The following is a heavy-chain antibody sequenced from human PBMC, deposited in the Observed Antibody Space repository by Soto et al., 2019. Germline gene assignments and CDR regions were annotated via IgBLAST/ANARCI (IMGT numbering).Heavy chain of an antibody. D-gene: IGHD3-16*01. V-gene: IGHV3-23*01. CDR2: ISATGGGT. CDR3: AKDRRAGGNSAFYFDF. Sequence: GGSLRLSCAASGFTFSDYAMGWVRQAPGKGLEWVSLISATGGGTYYADSVKGRFTISRDNSHNTLYLQVHSLTAEDTAVYYCAKDRRAGGNSAFYFDFWGQGAQVTVSS. J-gene: IGHJ4*02. CDR1: GFTFSDYA.